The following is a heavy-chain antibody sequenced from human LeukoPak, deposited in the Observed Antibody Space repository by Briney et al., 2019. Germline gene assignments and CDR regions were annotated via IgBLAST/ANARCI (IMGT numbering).Heavy chain of an antibody. D-gene: IGHD5-18*01. CDR3: ATGGNLGYGYGY. V-gene: IGHV3-23*01. CDR1: GFMFSNYA. CDR2: ISGSGGGST. J-gene: IGHJ4*02. Sequence: GGSLRLSCAASGFMFSNYAMSWVRQAPGKGLEWVSGISGSGGGSTYYADSVKGRFTISRDNSKNTLYLQMNSLKASDTAMYYCATGGNLGYGYGYWGQGTLVTVSS.